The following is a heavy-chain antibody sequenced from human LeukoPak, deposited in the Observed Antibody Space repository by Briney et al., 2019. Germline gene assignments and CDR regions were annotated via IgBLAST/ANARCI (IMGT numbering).Heavy chain of an antibody. CDR1: GSSISSSSHY. CDR2: IYYSGST. CDR3: ARAGSRIQPLN. D-gene: IGHD5-18*01. V-gene: IGHV4-39*07. Sequence: SETLSLTCTVSGSSISSSSHYWAWIRQPPGKGLEWIGSIYYSGSTYYNPSLKSRVTISVDTSKNQFSLKLSSVTAADTAVYYCARAGSRIQPLNWGQGTLVTVSS. J-gene: IGHJ4*02.